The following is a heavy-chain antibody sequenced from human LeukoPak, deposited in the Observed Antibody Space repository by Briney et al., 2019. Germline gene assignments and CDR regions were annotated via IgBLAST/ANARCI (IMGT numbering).Heavy chain of an antibody. V-gene: IGHV3-7*01. CDR1: RFTFSTYW. D-gene: IGHD2-15*01. Sequence: PGGSLRLSCAASRFTFSTYWMTWVRQAPGKGLEWVANIKEDGSQKYYVDSVKGRFTISRDNAKNSLYLQMDSLRAEDTAVYYCARDTGCAGGNCFSFYDSWGQGTLVTVSS. CDR2: IKEDGSQK. CDR3: ARDTGCAGGNCFSFYDS. J-gene: IGHJ4*02.